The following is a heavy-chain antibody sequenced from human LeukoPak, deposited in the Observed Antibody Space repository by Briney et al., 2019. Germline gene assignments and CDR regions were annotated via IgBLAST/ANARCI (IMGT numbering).Heavy chain of an antibody. V-gene: IGHV3-30-3*01. CDR1: GFTFSSYA. D-gene: IGHD6-19*01. CDR2: ISYDGSNK. J-gene: IGHJ4*02. CDR3: ARGQWLAFDY. Sequence: GGSLRLSCAASGFTFSSYAMHWVRQAPGKGLEWVAVISYDGSNKYYADSVKGRFTISRDNPKNTLYLQMNSLRAEDTAVYYCARGQWLAFDYWGQGTLVTVSS.